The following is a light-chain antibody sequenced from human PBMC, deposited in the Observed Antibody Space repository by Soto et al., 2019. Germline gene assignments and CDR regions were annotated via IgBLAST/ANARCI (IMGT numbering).Light chain of an antibody. Sequence: EVVMTQSPATLSVSPGERVTLSCRASQSVRSNLAWYLQKPGQAPRLLIYGASTRATGIPARFSASGSGTEFTLTISSLQSEDFAVDYCQQYNNWPPLTFGGGTKVDIK. CDR3: QQYNNWPPLT. J-gene: IGKJ4*02. CDR2: GAS. V-gene: IGKV3-15*01. CDR1: QSVRSN.